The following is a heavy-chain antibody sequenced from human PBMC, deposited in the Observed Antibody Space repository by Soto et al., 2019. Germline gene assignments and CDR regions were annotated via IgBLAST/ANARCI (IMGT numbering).Heavy chain of an antibody. J-gene: IGHJ4*02. Sequence: PGGSLRLSCAASGFTFSSYSMYWVRQAPGKGLEWVAVISYDGSNKYYADSVKGRFTISRDNSKNTLYLQMNSLRAEDTAVYYCARDSFEGGRRGSLGRRFDYWGRGTLVTVCS. V-gene: IGHV3-30-3*01. CDR2: ISYDGSNK. CDR1: GFTFSSYS. CDR3: ARDSFEGGRRGSLGRRFDY. D-gene: IGHD1-26*01.